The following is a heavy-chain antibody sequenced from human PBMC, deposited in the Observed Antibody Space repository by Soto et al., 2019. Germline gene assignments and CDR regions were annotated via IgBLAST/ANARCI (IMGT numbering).Heavy chain of an antibody. Sequence: EVQLVESGGGLVKPGGSLRLSCAASGFIFSSYSMNWVRQAPGKGLEWVSSISSTSSYIYYADSVKGRFTISRDNAKNSLFLQMNSLRAEDTAVYYCAWVIWFGELLSGWGQGPLVTVSS. CDR3: AWVIWFGELLSG. CDR1: GFIFSSYS. J-gene: IGHJ4*02. CDR2: ISSTSSYI. V-gene: IGHV3-21*01. D-gene: IGHD3-10*01.